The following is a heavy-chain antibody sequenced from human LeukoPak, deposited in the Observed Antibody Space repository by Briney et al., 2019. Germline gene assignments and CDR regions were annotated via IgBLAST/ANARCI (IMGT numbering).Heavy chain of an antibody. CDR2: ISSKGDYT. CDR1: GFTFSTYT. D-gene: IGHD6-19*01. CDR3: ARPFSSGWYAPFF. V-gene: IGHV3-64*01. Sequence: GGSLRLSCAASGFTFSTYTMYWVRQAPGKGLEFVAAISSKGDYTHYANSVKGRFTISRDNPKNTLHLEMGSLRAEDMAVYYCARPFSSGWYAPFFWGQGALVTVSS. J-gene: IGHJ4*02.